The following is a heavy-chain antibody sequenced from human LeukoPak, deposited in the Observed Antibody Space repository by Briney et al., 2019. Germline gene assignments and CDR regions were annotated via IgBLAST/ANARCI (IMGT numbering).Heavy chain of an antibody. CDR2: ISHSGTT. CDR1: GGSISSYS. J-gene: IGHJ5*02. CDR3: ARDPVRPAGYPREEA. D-gene: IGHD6-25*01. Sequence: SETLSLTCIVAGGSISSYSWNWIRQSPGKGLEWVGYISHSGTTSYNSSLKSRVTISVDTSKNQLSLKLTSVTAADTAVYYCARDPVRPAGYPREEAWGQGTLVTVSS. V-gene: IGHV4-59*12.